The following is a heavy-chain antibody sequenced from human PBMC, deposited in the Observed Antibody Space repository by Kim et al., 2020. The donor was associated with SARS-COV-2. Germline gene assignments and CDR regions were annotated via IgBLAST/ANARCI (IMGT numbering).Heavy chain of an antibody. CDR3: AKDRHPLPGGVIFDY. D-gene: IGHD2-8*02. Sequence: DSVKGRFTISRDNSKNTLYLQMNSLRAEDTAVYYCAKDRHPLPGGVIFDYWGQGTLVTVSS. J-gene: IGHJ4*02. V-gene: IGHV3-23*01.